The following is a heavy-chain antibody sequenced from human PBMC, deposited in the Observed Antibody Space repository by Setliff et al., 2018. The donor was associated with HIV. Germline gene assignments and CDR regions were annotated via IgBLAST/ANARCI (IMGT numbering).Heavy chain of an antibody. CDR2: TNHSGST. V-gene: IGHV4-34*01. Sequence: SETLSLTCAVYGGSFSGYYWSWIRQPPGKGLEWIGETNHSGSTNYNPSLKSRVTISVDTSKNQFSLKLSSVTAADTAVYYCARPGRASYYYYMDVWGKGTTVTVSS. D-gene: IGHD3-10*01. CDR1: GGSFSGYY. J-gene: IGHJ6*03. CDR3: ARPGRASYYYYMDV.